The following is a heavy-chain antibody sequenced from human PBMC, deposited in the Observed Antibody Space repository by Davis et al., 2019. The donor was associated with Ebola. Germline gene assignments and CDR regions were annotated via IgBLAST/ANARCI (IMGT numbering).Heavy chain of an antibody. CDR2: IFPGDSDT. D-gene: IGHD5-12*01. CDR3: ARPQGMATITSFDY. Sequence: GESLKISCKGSGYSFTGYWIAWVRQMPGKGLEWMGIIFPGDSDTRYSPSFEGQVTISADKSIDTAYLQWSSLKASDTAMYYCARPQGMATITSFDYWGQGTLVTVSS. CDR1: GYSFTGYW. J-gene: IGHJ4*02. V-gene: IGHV5-51*01.